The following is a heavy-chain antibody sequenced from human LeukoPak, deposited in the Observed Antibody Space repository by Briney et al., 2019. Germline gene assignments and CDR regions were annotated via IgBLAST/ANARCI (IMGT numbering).Heavy chain of an antibody. CDR2: IYSGGST. V-gene: IGHV3-53*01. D-gene: IGHD2-2*01. J-gene: IGHJ4*02. CDR1: GFTVISNY. CDR3: ARVPDAMLGYFDY. Sequence: GGSLRLSCAASGFTVISNYMSWVRQAPGKGLEWVSGIYSGGSTYYADSVKGRFTISRDNSKNTLYLQMNSLRAEDTALYYCARVPDAMLGYFDYWGQGTLVTVSS.